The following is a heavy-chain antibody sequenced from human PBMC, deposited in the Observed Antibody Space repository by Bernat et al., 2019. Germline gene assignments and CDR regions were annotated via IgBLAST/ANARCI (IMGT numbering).Heavy chain of an antibody. J-gene: IGHJ4*02. CDR3: ARDNREGAVAGTTDY. D-gene: IGHD6-19*01. Sequence: QVQLVQSGAEVKKPGASVNVPCKASGYTFTSYGISWVRQAAGQGLEWMGWTSAYNGNTNDTQKLQGRVTVTTDTSKSTAYVELRSLRSDDTAVYDCARDNREGAVAGTTDYWGQGTLVTVSS. V-gene: IGHV1-18*01. CDR2: TSAYNGNT. CDR1: GYTFTSYG.